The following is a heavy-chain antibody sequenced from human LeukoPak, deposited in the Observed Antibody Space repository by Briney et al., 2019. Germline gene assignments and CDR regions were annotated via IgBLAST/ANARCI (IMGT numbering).Heavy chain of an antibody. J-gene: IGHJ3*02. D-gene: IGHD4/OR15-4a*01. CDR3: ARVGAPGRAFDI. V-gene: IGHV4-4*07. CDR1: GGSISSYY. CDR2: IYTSGST. Sequence: SETLSLTCTVSGGSISSYYWSWIRQPAGKGREWIGRIYTSGSTNYHPSLKSRVTMSVDTSKNQFSLRLSSVTAADTAVYYCARVGAPGRAFDIWGQGTMVTVSS.